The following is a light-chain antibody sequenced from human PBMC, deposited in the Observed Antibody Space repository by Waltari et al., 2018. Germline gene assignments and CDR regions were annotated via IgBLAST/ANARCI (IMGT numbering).Light chain of an antibody. V-gene: IGLV1-51*01. CDR3: GTWDSSLTIVV. Sequence: AAPGQRVTISCSADGSDIINNYVSWYQQLPGTAPKLLIYGDNNRASGIPDRFSASRSGTSSTLGITGLQTGDEADYFCGTWDSSLTIVVFGGGTKLTVL. CDR1: GSDIINNY. J-gene: IGLJ2*01. CDR2: GDN.